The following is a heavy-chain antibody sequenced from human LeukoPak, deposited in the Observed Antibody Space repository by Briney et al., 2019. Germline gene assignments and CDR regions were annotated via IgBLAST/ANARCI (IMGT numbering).Heavy chain of an antibody. V-gene: IGHV3-23*01. Sequence: PGGSLRLSCVASGFTFNNYAMNWVRQAPGKGLEWVSGISANGGSTYYADSVKGRFTISRDNPKNVLYLDMNSLRADDTAVYYCARDFLRDTLAAIPIDHWGQGTQVTVSS. CDR3: ARDFLRDTLAAIPIDH. J-gene: IGHJ4*02. D-gene: IGHD2-15*01. CDR2: ISANGGST. CDR1: GFTFNNYA.